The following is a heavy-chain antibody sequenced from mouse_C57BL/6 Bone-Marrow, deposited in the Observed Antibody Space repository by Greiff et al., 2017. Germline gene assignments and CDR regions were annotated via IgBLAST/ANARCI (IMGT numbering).Heavy chain of an antibody. CDR1: GYSFTSCYY. V-gene: IGHV3-6*01. Sequence: DVKLVESGPGLVKPSPSLSLSCSVTGYSFTSCYYWKWNRQLPGNKLEWVGYISYNGSNNYNPSIKNRNSITRATSKNLFCLQLKCVTTEDTATYYCAREVCSWFAYWGQGTLVTVSA. CDR2: ISYNGSN. J-gene: IGHJ3*01. CDR3: AREVCSWFAY.